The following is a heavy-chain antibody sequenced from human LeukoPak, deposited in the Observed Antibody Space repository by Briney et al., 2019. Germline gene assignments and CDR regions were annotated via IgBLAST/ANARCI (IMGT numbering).Heavy chain of an antibody. CDR1: GFTFTTYA. Sequence: GGSLRLSCAASGFTFTTYAMSWVRQAPGKGLEWVSGISASGDSTYYADSVKGRFTISRDNSKNTLYLQMNSLRAEDTAIYYCAKNGDRGAYCTGGTCYPYFYYYMDVWGKGTTVTI. J-gene: IGHJ6*03. D-gene: IGHD2-15*01. CDR2: ISASGDST. CDR3: AKNGDRGAYCTGGTCYPYFYYYMDV. V-gene: IGHV3-23*01.